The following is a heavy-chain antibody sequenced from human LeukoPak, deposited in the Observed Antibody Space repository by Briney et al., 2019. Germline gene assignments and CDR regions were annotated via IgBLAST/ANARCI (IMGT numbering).Heavy chain of an antibody. D-gene: IGHD6-19*01. J-gene: IGHJ4*02. V-gene: IGHV1-24*01. CDR1: GYTLTELS. Sequence: GASVKVSCKVSGYTLTELSMHWVRQAPGKGPEWMGGFDPEDGETIYAQKFQGRVTMTEDTSTDTAYMELSSLRSEDTAVYYCATFSSADWYAGGYYFDYWGQGTLVTVSS. CDR3: ATFSSADWYAGGYYFDY. CDR2: FDPEDGET.